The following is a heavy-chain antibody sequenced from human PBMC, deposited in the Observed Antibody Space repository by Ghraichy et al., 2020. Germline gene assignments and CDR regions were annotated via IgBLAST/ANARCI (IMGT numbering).Heavy chain of an antibody. CDR1: GYTFTSYD. CDR3: ARVTDGYPIYYYYGMDV. D-gene: IGHD5-24*01. V-gene: IGHV1-8*03. J-gene: IGHJ6*02. CDR2: MNPNSGNT. Sequence: ASVKVSCKASGYTFTSYDINWVRQATGQGLEWMGWMNPNSGNTGYAQKFQGRVTITRNTSISTAYMELSSLRSEDTAVYYCARVTDGYPIYYYYGMDVWGQGTTVTVSS.